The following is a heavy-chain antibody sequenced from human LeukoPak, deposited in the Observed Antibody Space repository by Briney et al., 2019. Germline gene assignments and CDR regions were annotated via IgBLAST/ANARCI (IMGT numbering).Heavy chain of an antibody. Sequence: SETLSLTCAVYGGSFSGYYWSWIRQPPGKGLEWIGEINHSGSTNYNPSLKSRVTISVDTSKNQFSLKLSSVTAADTAVYYCARRPRGTSYNKRGAFDIWGQGTMVTVSS. V-gene: IGHV4-34*01. D-gene: IGHD2-2*01. CDR2: INHSGST. CDR3: ARRPRGTSYNKRGAFDI. CDR1: GGSFSGYY. J-gene: IGHJ3*02.